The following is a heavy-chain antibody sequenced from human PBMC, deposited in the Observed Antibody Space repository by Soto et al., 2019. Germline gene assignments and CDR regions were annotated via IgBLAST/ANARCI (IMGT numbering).Heavy chain of an antibody. J-gene: IGHJ4*02. CDR3: ARPYSSQSTYYFDC. V-gene: IGHV5-51*01. CDR2: IYPGDSDT. CDR1: EYRFTSYW. D-gene: IGHD6-13*01. Sequence: GESLKISCKGFEYRFTSYWIGWVRQMPGKGLEWMGIIYPGDSDTRYSPSFQGQVTISADKSISTAYLQWSSLKASDTAMYYCARPYSSQSTYYFDCWGQGALVTVSS.